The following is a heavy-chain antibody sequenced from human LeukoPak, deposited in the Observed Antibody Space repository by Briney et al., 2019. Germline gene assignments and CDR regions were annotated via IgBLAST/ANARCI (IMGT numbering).Heavy chain of an antibody. Sequence: WGSLRLSCAASGFTFSSYAMSWVRQAPGKGLEWVSAISGSGGSTYYADSVKGRFTISRDNSKNTLYLQMNSLRAEDTAVYYCAKGVYCGGDCYWFDYWGQGTLVTVSS. CDR3: AKGVYCGGDCYWFDY. D-gene: IGHD2-21*02. CDR1: GFTFSSYA. V-gene: IGHV3-23*01. CDR2: ISGSGGST. J-gene: IGHJ4*02.